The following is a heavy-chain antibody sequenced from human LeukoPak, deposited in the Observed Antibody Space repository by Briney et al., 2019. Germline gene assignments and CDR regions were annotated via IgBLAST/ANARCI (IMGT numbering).Heavy chain of an antibody. CDR3: ARRRIVGSTDDAFDI. CDR1: GFTFSSYA. D-gene: IGHD1-26*01. J-gene: IGHJ3*02. Sequence: SGGSLRLSCTASGFTFSSYAMHWVRQAPGKGLEWAAAISSDGNTKYYADSVEGRFTISRDNSNNTLYLQMNSLGADDTAIYYCARRRIVGSTDDAFDIWGQGTMVTLSS. V-gene: IGHV3-30-3*01. CDR2: ISSDGNTK.